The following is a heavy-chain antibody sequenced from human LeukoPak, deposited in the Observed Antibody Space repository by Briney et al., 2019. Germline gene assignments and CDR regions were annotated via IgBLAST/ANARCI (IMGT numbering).Heavy chain of an antibody. CDR1: GFTFSSYE. CDR3: AELGITMIGGA. J-gene: IGHJ6*04. CDR2: VSSSGSTI. Sequence: GGSLRLSCAASGFTFSSYEMNWVRQAPGKGLEWVSYVSSSGSTIYYADSVKGRFTISRDNAKNSLYLQMNSLRAEDTAVYYCAELGITMIGGAWGKGTTVTISS. V-gene: IGHV3-48*03. D-gene: IGHD3-10*02.